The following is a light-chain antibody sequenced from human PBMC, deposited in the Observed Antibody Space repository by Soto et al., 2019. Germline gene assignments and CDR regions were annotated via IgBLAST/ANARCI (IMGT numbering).Light chain of an antibody. CDR2: DAT. V-gene: IGKV1-5*01. CDR3: QHYNGY. J-gene: IGKJ2*01. Sequence: DIRMTQSPSTLSASVGDRVTITCRASQIMYTWLAWYQQKPGKPPKVLIYDATTMESGVSSRISGSGSGTEFTLTISSVQPDDFATYYCQHYNGYFGQGTELDI. CDR1: QIMYTW.